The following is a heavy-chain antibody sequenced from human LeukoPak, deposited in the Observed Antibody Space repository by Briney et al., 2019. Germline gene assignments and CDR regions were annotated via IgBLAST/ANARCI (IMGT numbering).Heavy chain of an antibody. V-gene: IGHV3-30*18. Sequence: GGSLRLSCAASGFTFSSYGMHWVRQAPGKGLEWVAVISYDGSNKYYADSMKGRFTISRDNSKNTLYLQMNSLRAEDTAVYYCAKDRDSSGYYYGDYWGQGTLVTVSS. D-gene: IGHD3-22*01. CDR2: ISYDGSNK. CDR1: GFTFSSYG. J-gene: IGHJ4*02. CDR3: AKDRDSSGYYYGDY.